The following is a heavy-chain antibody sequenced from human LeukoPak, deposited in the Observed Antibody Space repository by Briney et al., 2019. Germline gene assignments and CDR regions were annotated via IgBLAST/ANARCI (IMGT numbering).Heavy chain of an antibody. CDR1: GGSISRYY. CDR3: ARDRGYHGDGFDY. D-gene: IGHD2-21*02. CDR2: IYYSGST. J-gene: IGHJ4*02. V-gene: IGHV4-59*01. Sequence: PSETLSLTCTVSGGSISRYYWSWIRQPPGKGLEWIGYIYYSGSTNYNPSLKSRVTISEDTSKNQFSLKLSSVTAADTAVYYCARDRGYHGDGFDYWGQGTLVTVSS.